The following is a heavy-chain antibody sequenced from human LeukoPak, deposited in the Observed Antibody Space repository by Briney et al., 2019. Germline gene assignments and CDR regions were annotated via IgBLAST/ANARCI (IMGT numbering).Heavy chain of an antibody. CDR2: IWYDGSNK. CDR1: GXTFSSYG. V-gene: IGHV3-33*06. CDR3: AKVIAVAVGFDY. Sequence: GRSLRHSCAASGXTFSSYGMHWVRQAPGKGLEWVAVIWYDGSNKFYADSVKGRFTISRDNSKNTLYLQMNSLRAEDTAVYYCAKVIAVAVGFDYWGQGTLVTVSS. J-gene: IGHJ4*02. D-gene: IGHD6-19*01.